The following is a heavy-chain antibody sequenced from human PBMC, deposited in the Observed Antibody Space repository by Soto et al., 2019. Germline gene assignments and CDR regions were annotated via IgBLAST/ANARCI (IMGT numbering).Heavy chain of an antibody. CDR2: IIPVFGTA. V-gene: IGHV1-69*06. CDR3: ARVGSYCGGDCYPNVFDY. Sequence: GASVKVSCKASGGTFSSYAISWVRQAPGQGLEWMGGIIPVFGTANYAQKFQGRVTITADKSTSTAYMELSSLRSEDTAVYYCARVGSYCGGDCYPNVFDYWGQGTLVTVSS. D-gene: IGHD2-21*02. CDR1: GGTFSSYA. J-gene: IGHJ4*02.